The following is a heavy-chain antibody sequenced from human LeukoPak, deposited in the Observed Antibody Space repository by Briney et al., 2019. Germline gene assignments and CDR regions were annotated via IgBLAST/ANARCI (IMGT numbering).Heavy chain of an antibody. J-gene: IGHJ4*02. CDR2: INHSGST. CDR3: ARAPGGCGGTCAFDY. CDR1: GGSFSGYY. Sequence: SETLSLTCAVYGGSFSGYYWSWIRQPPGKGLEWIGEINHSGSTNSNPSLRSRLTMSLDTSNNQVSLKLTSVTAADTAVYFCARAPGGCGGTCAFDYWGQGILVTVSS. D-gene: IGHD2-15*01. V-gene: IGHV4-34*01.